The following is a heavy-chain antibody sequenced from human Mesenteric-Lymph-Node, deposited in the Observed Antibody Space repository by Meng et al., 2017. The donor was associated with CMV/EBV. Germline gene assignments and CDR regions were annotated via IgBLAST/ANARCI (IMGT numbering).Heavy chain of an antibody. J-gene: IGHJ4*02. D-gene: IGHD3-9*01. CDR1: GDSISSGGYY. V-gene: IGHV4-31*03. CDR3: ARGIGNYDILAGLNPPSY. Sequence: SETLSLTCTVSGDSISSGGYYWTWIRQHPGKGLEWIGYIYNTGSTYYNPSLKSRIIMSVDTSKNQFSLKLSYVTAADTAVYYCARGIGNYDILAGLNPPSYWGQGTLVTVSS. CDR2: IYNTGST.